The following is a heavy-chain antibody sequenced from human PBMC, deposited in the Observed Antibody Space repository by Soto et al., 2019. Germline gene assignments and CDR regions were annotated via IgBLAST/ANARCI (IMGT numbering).Heavy chain of an antibody. Sequence: SETLSLTCTVSGGSISSGGYYWSWIRQHPGKGLEWIGYIYYSGSTYYNPSLKSRVTISVDTSKNQFSLKLSSVTAADTAVYYCARATDYYGSGSPNWFDPWGQGTLVTVSS. D-gene: IGHD3-10*01. CDR2: IYYSGST. CDR3: ARATDYYGSGSPNWFDP. J-gene: IGHJ5*02. V-gene: IGHV4-31*03. CDR1: GGSISSGGYY.